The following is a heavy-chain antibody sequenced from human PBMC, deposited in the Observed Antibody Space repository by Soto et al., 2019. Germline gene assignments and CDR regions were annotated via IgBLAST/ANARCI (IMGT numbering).Heavy chain of an antibody. CDR2: ISGSGGST. J-gene: IGHJ4*02. CDR1: GFTFSSYA. V-gene: IGHV3-23*01. Sequence: EVQLLESGGGLVQPGGSLRLSCAASGFTFSSYAMSWVRQAPGKGLEWVSAISGSGGSTYYADSVKGPFTISRENAKNTLYLQMNSLRAEDTAVYYCAKDWGVDSCYSVICWPRNWGQGTLVTVSS. D-gene: IGHD2-15*01. CDR3: AKDWGVDSCYSVICWPRN.